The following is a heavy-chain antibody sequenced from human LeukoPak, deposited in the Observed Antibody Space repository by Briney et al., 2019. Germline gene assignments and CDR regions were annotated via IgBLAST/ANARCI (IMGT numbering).Heavy chain of an antibody. D-gene: IGHD4-17*01. Sequence: ASVKVSCTASGYTFTNYGISWVRQAPGQGLEWMGWISVYTGKTYYAQKFQARVTMTTDTSTTTAYMELRSLRSDDTAVYYCAKDRGWQYADYETVAVEHWGQGTLVTVSS. CDR2: ISVYTGKT. CDR3: AKDRGWQYADYETVAVEH. CDR1: GYTFTNYG. V-gene: IGHV1-18*01. J-gene: IGHJ4*02.